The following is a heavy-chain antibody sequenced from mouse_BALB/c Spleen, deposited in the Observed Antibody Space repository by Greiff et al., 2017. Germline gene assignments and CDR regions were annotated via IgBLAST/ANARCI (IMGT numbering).Heavy chain of an antibody. V-gene: IGHV1-9*01. CDR1: GYTFSSYW. Sequence: VQLQQSGAELMKPGASVKISCKATGYTFSSYWIEWVKQRPGHGLEWIGEILPGSGSTNYNQKFKDKATLTVDKSSSTAYMQLSSPTSEDSAVYYCTRNDGYPHYAMDYWGQGTSVTVSS. CDR2: ILPGSGST. D-gene: IGHD2-3*01. CDR3: TRNDGYPHYAMDY. J-gene: IGHJ4*01.